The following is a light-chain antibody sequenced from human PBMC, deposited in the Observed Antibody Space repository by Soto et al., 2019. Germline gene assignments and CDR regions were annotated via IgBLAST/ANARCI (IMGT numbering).Light chain of an antibody. CDR3: SSYTSSIL. J-gene: IGLJ2*01. Sequence: QSALTQPASVSGSPGRSITISCTGTSSDVGGYNYVSWYQQHPGKAPKLMIYDVSNRPSGVSNRFSGSKSCNTASLTISGLQAEDEADYYCSSYTSSILFGGGTKLTVL. CDR2: DVS. V-gene: IGLV2-14*01. CDR1: SSDVGGYNY.